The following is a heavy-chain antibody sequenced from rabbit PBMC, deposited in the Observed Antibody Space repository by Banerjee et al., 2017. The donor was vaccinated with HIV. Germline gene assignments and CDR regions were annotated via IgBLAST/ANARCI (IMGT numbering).Heavy chain of an antibody. D-gene: IGHD6-1*01. Sequence: QEQLEESGGGLVKPEGSLTLTCTASGFSFSSSDYMCWVRQAPGKGLEWIACIYIGSSGTTYYATWAKGRFTISKTSSTTVTLQMTSLTAADTATYFCARGKYSYGYAGYGLWGQGTLVTVS. CDR3: ARGKYSYGYAGYGL. CDR2: IYIGSSGTT. CDR1: GFSFSSSDY. J-gene: IGHJ4*01. V-gene: IGHV1S45*01.